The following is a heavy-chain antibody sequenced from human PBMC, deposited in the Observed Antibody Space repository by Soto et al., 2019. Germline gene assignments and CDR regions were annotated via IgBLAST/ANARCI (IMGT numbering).Heavy chain of an antibody. V-gene: IGHV1-69*01. CDR1: GATFCSYA. CDR2: IIPIFGTA. CDR3: ARGVRGVLNTYYYYCRDG. J-gene: IGHJ6*01. D-gene: IGHD3-10*01. Sequence: SVKVSSKASGATFCSYAISWVRQSPGQGLEWMGGIIPIFGTANYAQKCQGRVTITADESTCTAYMELSSLRSDDTAVYYCARGVRGVLNTYYYYCRDGWGKGTTVAVSS.